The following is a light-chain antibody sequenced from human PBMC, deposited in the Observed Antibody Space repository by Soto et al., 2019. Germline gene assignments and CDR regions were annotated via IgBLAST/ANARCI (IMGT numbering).Light chain of an antibody. J-gene: IGKJ5*01. V-gene: IGKV3-20*01. CDR2: DTS. CDR1: QSLTNIF. Sequence: LLTQSPGRLCLSPGERATLSCRASQSLTNIFIAWYHQKPGQAPRLMIYDTSSRATGIPDRFSVSGSGTDFTLTMSRLEPEDFAVFFCQQYGTSEIIFGQGTRLEIK. CDR3: QQYGTSEII.